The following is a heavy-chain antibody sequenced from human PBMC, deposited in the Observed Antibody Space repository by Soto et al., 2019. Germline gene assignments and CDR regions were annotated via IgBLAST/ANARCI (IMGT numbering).Heavy chain of an antibody. CDR2: IIPIFGTA. CDR3: ARNPDTNYYYGMDV. Sequence: QVQLVQSGAEVKKPGSSVKVSCKASGGTISSYAISWVRQAPGQGLEWMGGIIPIFGTANYAQKFQGRVTITADESTSTAYMELSSLRSEDTAVYYCARNPDTNYYYGMDVWGQGTTVTVSS. CDR1: GGTISSYA. V-gene: IGHV1-69*12. J-gene: IGHJ6*02.